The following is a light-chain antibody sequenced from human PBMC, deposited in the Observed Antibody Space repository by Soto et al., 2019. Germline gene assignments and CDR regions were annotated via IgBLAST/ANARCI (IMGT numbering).Light chain of an antibody. CDR3: SSYKGSNLG. J-gene: IGLJ3*02. Sequence: QSVLTQPASVSGSPGQSITISCTGTSSDVGGYNYVYWYQQHPGKAPKFMIYEVSNRPSGVSSRFTVSKSGNTAALPISGQQAQDEADYYRSSYKGSNLGFGGGPTLTV. CDR1: SSDVGGYNY. CDR2: EVS. V-gene: IGLV2-14*01.